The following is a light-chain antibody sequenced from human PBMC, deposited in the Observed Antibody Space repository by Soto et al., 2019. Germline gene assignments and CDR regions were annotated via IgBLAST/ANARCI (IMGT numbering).Light chain of an antibody. CDR2: SNN. CDR3: ASWDDRLGAVI. Sequence: QSVLTQPPSASGTPGQKVFISCSGSSSNIGGTNYAYWYQQLPGAAPKLLMHSNNLRPSGVPERISGSKFGTAASLAISGLRSAYEAVYYCASWDDRLGAVIFGGGTKLTVL. V-gene: IGLV1-47*02. J-gene: IGLJ2*01. CDR1: SSNIGGTNY.